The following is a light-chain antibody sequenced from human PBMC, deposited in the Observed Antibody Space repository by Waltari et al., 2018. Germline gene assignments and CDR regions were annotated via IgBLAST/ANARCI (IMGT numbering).Light chain of an antibody. CDR3: QHYGTSPSWT. Sequence: ELVLTQSPGTLSLSPGERATLSCRARESVSSSYLTWYQQKPGQAPRLLIYSASSRATGIPERFSGSWSGTDFTLTISGLEPEDFAVYWCQHYGTSPSWTFGQGTKVEV. V-gene: IGKV3-20*01. CDR1: ESVSSSY. CDR2: SAS. J-gene: IGKJ1*01.